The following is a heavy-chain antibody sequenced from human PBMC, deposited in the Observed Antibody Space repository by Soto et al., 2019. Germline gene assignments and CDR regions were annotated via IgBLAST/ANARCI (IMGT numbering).Heavy chain of an antibody. Sequence: PGESLKISCKGSGHSFTSNWIAWVRQMPGKGLEWMGVIYFGDSETRYSPSFQGQVTISADKSISTAYLEWSSLKASDTAMYYSARHNNGFDYWGQGTQVTVSS. V-gene: IGHV5-51*01. J-gene: IGHJ4*02. CDR3: ARHNNGFDY. CDR1: GHSFTSNW. D-gene: IGHD1-20*01. CDR2: IYFGDSET.